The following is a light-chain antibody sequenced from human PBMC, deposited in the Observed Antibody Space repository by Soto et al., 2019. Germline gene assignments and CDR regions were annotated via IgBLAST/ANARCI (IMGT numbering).Light chain of an antibody. CDR1: SSDVGGYNY. V-gene: IGLV2-14*01. J-gene: IGLJ2*01. Sequence: QSALTQPASVSGSPGQSITISCTGTSSDVGGYNYVSWYQQHPGKAPKLMIYEVSNRPSGVSNRFSGSKSGNTASLTISGLQAEEEADYYCSSYTSSSPLGHVVFGGGTKLTVL. CDR2: EVS. CDR3: SSYTSSSPLGHVV.